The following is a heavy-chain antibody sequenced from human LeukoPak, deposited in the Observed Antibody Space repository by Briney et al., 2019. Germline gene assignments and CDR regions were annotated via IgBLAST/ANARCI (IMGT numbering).Heavy chain of an antibody. CDR2: ISSNGGST. V-gene: IGHV3-64D*06. D-gene: IGHD6-13*01. J-gene: IGHJ5*02. CDR1: GFTFSSYA. Sequence: GGSLRLSCSASGFTFSSYAMHWVRQAPGKGLEYVSAISSNGGSTYYADSVKGRFTISRDNSKNTLYLQMSSLRAEDTAVYYCVRVADSSSWYGWFDPWGQGTLVTVSP. CDR3: VRVADSSSWYGWFDP.